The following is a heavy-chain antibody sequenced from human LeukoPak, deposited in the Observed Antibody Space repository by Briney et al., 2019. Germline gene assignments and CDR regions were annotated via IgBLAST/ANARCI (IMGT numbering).Heavy chain of an antibody. Sequence: SQTLSLSCAISGDSVPSNSAAWHWIRQSPSRGLEWLGRTYYRSKWSSDYAISVKSRITINSDTSKNQFSLQLNSVTPEDTAVYYCAREGGYYYYIDVWGKGITVTVSS. V-gene: IGHV6-1*01. CDR2: TYYRSKWSS. J-gene: IGHJ6*03. CDR3: AREGGYYYYIDV. CDR1: GDSVPSNSAA.